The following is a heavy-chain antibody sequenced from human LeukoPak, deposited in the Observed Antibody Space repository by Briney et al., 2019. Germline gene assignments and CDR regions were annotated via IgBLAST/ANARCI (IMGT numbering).Heavy chain of an antibody. CDR3: ARQGYSGYEAYYYYYYMDV. CDR1: GYTFTSYG. CDR2: ISAYNGNT. D-gene: IGHD5-12*01. V-gene: IGHV1-18*01. J-gene: IGHJ6*03. Sequence: SVTVSCKASGYTFTSYGIRWVRQAPGQGREWMGWISAYNGNTNYAKKLQGRVNMTTDTSTRTAYIGLRSLRSDDTAVYYCARQGYSGYEAYYYYYYMDVWGKGTTVTVSS.